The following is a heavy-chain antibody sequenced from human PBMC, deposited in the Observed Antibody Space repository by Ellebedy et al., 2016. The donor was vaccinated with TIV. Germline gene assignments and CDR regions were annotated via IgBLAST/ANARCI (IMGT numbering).Heavy chain of an antibody. CDR1: GASVSGGSYS. V-gene: IGHV4-61*01. Sequence: SETLSLTCIVSGASVSGGSYSWGWIRQPPGKGLEWIGYIYSSANTNYNPSLKSRVTISVDTSKTQFSLRLSSVTAADTAVYYCARDPFGRAFDIWGQGTMVTVSS. J-gene: IGHJ3*02. D-gene: IGHD3-3*01. CDR3: ARDPFGRAFDI. CDR2: IYSSANT.